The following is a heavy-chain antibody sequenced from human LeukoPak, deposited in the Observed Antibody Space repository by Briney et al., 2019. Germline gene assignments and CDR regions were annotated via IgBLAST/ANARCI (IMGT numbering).Heavy chain of an antibody. J-gene: IGHJ5*02. Sequence: ASVKVSCKASGYTFTGYYMHWVRQAPGQGLEWMGWINPNSGGTNYAQKLQGRVTMTRDMSTSTVYMELSSLRSEDTAVYYCAREEEMANWFDPWGQGTLVTVSS. V-gene: IGHV1-2*02. CDR3: AREEEMANWFDP. CDR1: GYTFTGYY. CDR2: INPNSGGT. D-gene: IGHD5-24*01.